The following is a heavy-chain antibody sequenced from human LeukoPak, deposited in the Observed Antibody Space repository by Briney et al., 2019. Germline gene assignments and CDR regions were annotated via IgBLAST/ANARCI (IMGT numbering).Heavy chain of an antibody. CDR1: GFTVSSNY. CDR2: IYSGGST. V-gene: IGHV3-66*01. Sequence: PGGSLRLSCAASGFTVSSNYMSWVRQAPGKGLEWVSVIYSGGSTYYADSVKGRFTISRDNSKNTLYLQMNSLRAEDTAVYYCAKVYYEWEPQQFDYWGQGTLVTVSS. D-gene: IGHD1-26*01. CDR3: AKVYYEWEPQQFDY. J-gene: IGHJ4*02.